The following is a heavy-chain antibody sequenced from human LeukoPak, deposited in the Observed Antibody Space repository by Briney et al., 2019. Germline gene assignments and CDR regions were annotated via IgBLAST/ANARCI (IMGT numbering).Heavy chain of an antibody. J-gene: IGHJ5*02. CDR3: ARDSGTTGEVKFDP. CDR2: ISGSGVI. CDR1: GGPITTYY. Sequence: SETLSLTCTVSGGPITTYYLSWIRQSAGMGLEWIGRISGSGVITYNPSLKSRDILSLDTSNNHFSLKLISVTAADTAVYYCARDSGTTGEVKFDPWGQGMLVTVSS. D-gene: IGHD3-10*01. V-gene: IGHV4-4*07.